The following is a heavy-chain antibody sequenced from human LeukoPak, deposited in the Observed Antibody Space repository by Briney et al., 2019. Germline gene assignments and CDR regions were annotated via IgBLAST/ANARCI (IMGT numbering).Heavy chain of an antibody. Sequence: PGGSLRLSCAASGFTFSDYYMSWIRQAPGKGLEWVSYISSSSSYTNYADSVKGRFTISRDNAKNSLYLQMNSLRAEDTAVYYCARVGWSGDIIQYYFDYWGQGTLVTVSS. V-gene: IGHV3-11*06. CDR1: GFTFSDYY. D-gene: IGHD2-15*01. CDR3: ARVGWSGDIIQYYFDY. J-gene: IGHJ4*02. CDR2: ISSSSSYT.